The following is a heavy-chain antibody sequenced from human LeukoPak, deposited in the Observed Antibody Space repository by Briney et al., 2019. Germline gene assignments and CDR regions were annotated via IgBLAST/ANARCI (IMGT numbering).Heavy chain of an antibody. J-gene: IGHJ3*02. CDR3: ARGSREYYYDSSAKGGAFDI. CDR1: GYTFTGPY. Sequence: ASVKVSCKASGYTFTGPYIHWMRQAPGQGLEWMGWINPNSGATKYAQKFQGRVTVTRDTSTSTAYMELSGLRADDTAVYYCARGSREYYYDSSAKGGAFDIWGQGTMVTVSS. D-gene: IGHD3-22*01. CDR2: INPNSGAT. V-gene: IGHV1-2*02.